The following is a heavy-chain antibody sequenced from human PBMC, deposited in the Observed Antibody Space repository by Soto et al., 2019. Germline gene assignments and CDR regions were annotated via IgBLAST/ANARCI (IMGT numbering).Heavy chain of an antibody. CDR3: ARLNDYVDY. CDR1: GVTVSSNY. Sequence: GGSLRLSCAASGVTVSSNYMSWVRQAPGKGLEWVSVIYSGGSTYYADSVKGRFTISRDNSKNTLYLQMNSLRAEDTAVYYCARLNDYVDYWGQGTLVTVSS. J-gene: IGHJ4*02. V-gene: IGHV3-66*04. CDR2: IYSGGST.